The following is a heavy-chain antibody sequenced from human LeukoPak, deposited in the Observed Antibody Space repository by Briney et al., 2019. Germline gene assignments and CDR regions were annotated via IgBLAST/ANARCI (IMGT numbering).Heavy chain of an antibody. V-gene: IGHV4-4*08. CDR3: ARSIAVAGTVYFQH. CDR1: GGSISNYY. Sequence: SSETLSLTCTVSGGSISNYYWSWIRQPPGKGLEWIGRIYTSGSTNYNPSLKSRVTISVDTSKNQFSLKLSSVTAADTAVYYCARSIAVAGTVYFQHWGQGTLVTVSS. J-gene: IGHJ1*01. D-gene: IGHD6-19*01. CDR2: IYTSGST.